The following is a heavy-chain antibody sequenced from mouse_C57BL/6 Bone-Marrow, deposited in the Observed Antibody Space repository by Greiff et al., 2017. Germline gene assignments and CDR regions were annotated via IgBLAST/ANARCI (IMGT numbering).Heavy chain of an antibody. CDR2: IHPSDSDT. V-gene: IGHV1-74*01. Sequence: QVQLQQPGAELVKPGASVKVSCKASGYTFTSSWMHWVKQRPGKGLEWIGRIHPSDSDTNYTQKFKGKATLTVDKSSSTADMQLSSLTSEDSAVYYDAIHPCSYWYCDDWGTGTTVTVSS. CDR1: GYTFTSSW. CDR3: AIHPCSYWYCDD. J-gene: IGHJ1*03.